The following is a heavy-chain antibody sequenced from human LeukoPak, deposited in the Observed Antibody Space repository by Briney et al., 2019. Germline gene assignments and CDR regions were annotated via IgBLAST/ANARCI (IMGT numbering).Heavy chain of an antibody. CDR3: AKGKRDQLPLCAFDI. V-gene: IGHV3-23*01. CDR1: GFTFSSYG. CDR2: ISGSGGST. Sequence: GGSLRLSCAASGFTFSSYGMSWVRQAPGKGLEWVSAISGSGGSTYYADSVKGRFTISRDNSKNTLYLQMNSLRAEDTAIYYCAKGKRDQLPLCAFDIWGQGQWSPSLQ. J-gene: IGHJ3*02. D-gene: IGHD2-2*01.